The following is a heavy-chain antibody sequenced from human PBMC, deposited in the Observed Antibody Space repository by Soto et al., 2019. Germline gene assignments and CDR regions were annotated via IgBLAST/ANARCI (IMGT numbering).Heavy chain of an antibody. CDR2: IYYGGST. CDR3: ARGGTVTTGYYYYYYGMDV. V-gene: IGHV4-31*03. D-gene: IGHD4-17*01. CDR1: GGSISSGGYY. Sequence: SETLSLTCTVSGGSISSGGYYWSWIRQHPGKGLEWIGYIYYGGSTYYNPSLKSRVTISVDRSKNQFSLKLSSVTAADTAVYYCARGGTVTTGYYYYYYGMDVWGQGTTVTVSS. J-gene: IGHJ6*02.